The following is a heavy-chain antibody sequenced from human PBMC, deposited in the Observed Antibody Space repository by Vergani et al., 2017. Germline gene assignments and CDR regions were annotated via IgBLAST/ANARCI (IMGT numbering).Heavy chain of an antibody. V-gene: IGHV3-21*01. CDR2: ISSSSSYI. D-gene: IGHD3-10*01. CDR3: ARRFGSGYYYYGMDV. J-gene: IGHJ6*02. CDR1: GFTFSSYS. Sequence: EVQLVESGGGLVKPGGSLRLSCAASGFTFSSYSMNWVRQAPGKGLEWVSSISSSSSYIYYADSVKGRFTISRDNAKNSLYLQMNSLRAEDTAVYYCARRFGSGYYYYGMDVWGQGTTVTVSS.